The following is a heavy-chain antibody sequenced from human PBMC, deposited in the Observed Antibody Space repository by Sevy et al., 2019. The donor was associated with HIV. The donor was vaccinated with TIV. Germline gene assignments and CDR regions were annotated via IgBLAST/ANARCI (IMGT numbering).Heavy chain of an antibody. CDR1: GGSFSAYY. Sequence: SETLSLTCGVSGGSFSAYYWSWIRQPPGKGLEWIGEINRSGSTNYNPSLKSRVTISVDTSKKQFCLNLSSVTAADTAVYYGAWVYSSAPHFDIWGQGTMVTVSS. CDR3: AWVYSSAPHFDI. D-gene: IGHD6-19*01. V-gene: IGHV4-34*01. J-gene: IGHJ3*02. CDR2: INRSGST.